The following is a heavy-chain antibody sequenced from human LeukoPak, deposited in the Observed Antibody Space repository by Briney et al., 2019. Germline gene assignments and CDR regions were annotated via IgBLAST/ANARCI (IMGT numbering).Heavy chain of an antibody. D-gene: IGHD6-13*01. CDR2: IHHSGST. Sequence: PSETLSLTCTVSGGAISGYYWNWIRQPPGKGPEWIGHIHHSGSTTYNPSLKSRVTISVDTSKNQFSLKLSSVTAADTAVYYCARHKAAAAGYYYYYYMDVWGKGTTVTVSS. CDR3: ARHKAAAAGYYYYYYMDV. V-gene: IGHV4-59*08. J-gene: IGHJ6*03. CDR1: GGAISGYY.